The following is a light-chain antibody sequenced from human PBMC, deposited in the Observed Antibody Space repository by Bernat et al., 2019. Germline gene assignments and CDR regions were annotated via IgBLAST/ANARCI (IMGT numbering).Light chain of an antibody. CDR1: QLGNKY. J-gene: IGLJ2*01. CDR2: QDD. CDR3: QAWDTNIVF. Sequence: SYELTQPPSVSVSPGQTVSITCSGDQLGNKYVCWYQQKPGQSPILVLYQDDKRPSGIPERFSGSNSGNTATLTISGTQALDQADYYCQAWDTNIVFFGGGTKLTVL. V-gene: IGLV3-1*01.